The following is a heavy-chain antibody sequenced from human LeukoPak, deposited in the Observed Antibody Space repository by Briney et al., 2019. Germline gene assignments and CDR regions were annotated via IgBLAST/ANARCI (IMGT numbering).Heavy chain of an antibody. D-gene: IGHD5-18*01. CDR3: AREFSYGYGSFDY. CDR1: GVSVSSGSYY. V-gene: IGHV4-61*01. CDR2: IYYSGST. J-gene: IGHJ4*02. Sequence: SETLSLTCTVSGVSVSSGSYYWSWIRQPPGKGLEWIGYIYYSGSTNYNPSLKSRVTISVDTSKNQFSLKLSSVTAADTAVYYCAREFSYGYGSFDYWGQGTLVTVSS.